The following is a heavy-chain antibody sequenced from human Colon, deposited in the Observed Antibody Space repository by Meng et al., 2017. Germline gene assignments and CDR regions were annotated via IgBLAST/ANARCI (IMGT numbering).Heavy chain of an antibody. J-gene: IGHJ4*02. CDR1: GVTFNNCA. Sequence: QGQLVQAGGGVRRPGSSVKLSCKASGVTFNNCAFNWVRQAPGQGLEWMGEIIPIFGKTNYAQKFQGRVTITADGSTNTSFMELSSLISEDSAVYYCARERVATTAVDFWGLGTLVTVSS. CDR2: IIPIFGKT. D-gene: IGHD1-1*01. CDR3: ARERVATTAVDF. V-gene: IGHV1-69*01.